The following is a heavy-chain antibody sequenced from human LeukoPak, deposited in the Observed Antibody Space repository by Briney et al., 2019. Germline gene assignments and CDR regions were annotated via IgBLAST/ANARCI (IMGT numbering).Heavy chain of an antibody. D-gene: IGHD1-7*01. V-gene: IGHV3-30-3*01. J-gene: IGHJ4*02. CDR1: GFTFSSYA. Sequence: GRSLRLSCAASGFTFSSYAMHWVRQAPGKGLEWVAVISYDGNNNYYADSVKGRFTISRDNAKNPLYLQMNSLRAEDTAVYYCASARGWNYDYWGQGTLVTVSS. CDR3: ASARGWNYDY. CDR2: ISYDGNNN.